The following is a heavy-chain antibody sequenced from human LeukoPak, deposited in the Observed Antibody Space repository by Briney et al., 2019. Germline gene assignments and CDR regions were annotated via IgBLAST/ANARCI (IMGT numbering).Heavy chain of an antibody. J-gene: IGHJ4*02. V-gene: IGHV3-74*01. D-gene: IGHD3-16*01. CDR1: GFAFSSYW. CDR2: IHLDGRTT. Sequence: GGSLRLSCAASGFAFSSYWMHWVGQSPGKGLVWVSRIHLDGRTTNYADSVKGRFTVSRDNAKNILYLQMDSLRPDDTAVYYCARGGSPSDHWGQGTLVTVSS. CDR3: ARGGSPSDH.